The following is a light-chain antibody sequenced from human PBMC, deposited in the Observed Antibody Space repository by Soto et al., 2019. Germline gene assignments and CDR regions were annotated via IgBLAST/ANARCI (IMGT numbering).Light chain of an antibody. V-gene: IGKV3-20*01. CDR2: GAS. J-gene: IGKJ1*01. CDR1: QSVSATY. Sequence: VVLTQSPGTLSLSPGERATLSCSASQSVSATYLAWYQQKLGQAPKLHIYGASSRATGIPDGFRGSGSGTHFTLVLCRLEPEDFAVSHCQQYGTSPRTFVQATNVAIK. CDR3: QQYGTSPRT.